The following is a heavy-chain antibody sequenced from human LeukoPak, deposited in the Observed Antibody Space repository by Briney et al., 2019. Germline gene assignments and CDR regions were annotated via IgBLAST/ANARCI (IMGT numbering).Heavy chain of an antibody. CDR2: ISSNSENI. D-gene: IGHD3-10*02. CDR1: GFTFDDYA. CDR3: AKDIGFGIAVSRGMDV. Sequence: GGSLRLSCAASGFTFDDYAMHWVRQAPGKGLEWVSGISSNSENIVYADSVRGRFTISRDDAQNSLFLQMNSLRAEDTALYYCAKDIGFGIAVSRGMDVWGKGTTVTISS. V-gene: IGHV3-9*01. J-gene: IGHJ6*04.